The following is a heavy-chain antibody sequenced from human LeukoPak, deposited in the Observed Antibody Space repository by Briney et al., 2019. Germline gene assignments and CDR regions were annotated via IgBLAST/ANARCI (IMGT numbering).Heavy chain of an antibody. Sequence: SVKVSCKASGGTFSSYAISWVRQAPGQGLEWMGGIIPIFGIANYAQKFQGRVTITADKSTSTAYMELSSLRSEDAAVYYCAYRPRAMITFGGSSPHDAFDIWGQGTMVTVSS. V-gene: IGHV1-69*10. D-gene: IGHD3-16*01. J-gene: IGHJ3*02. CDR3: AYRPRAMITFGGSSPHDAFDI. CDR1: GGTFSSYA. CDR2: IIPIFGIA.